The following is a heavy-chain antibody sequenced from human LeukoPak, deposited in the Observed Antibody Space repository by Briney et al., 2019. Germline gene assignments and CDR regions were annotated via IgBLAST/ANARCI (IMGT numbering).Heavy chain of an antibody. CDR3: AVHCSGGSCYSNFGY. J-gene: IGHJ4*02. CDR2: MNPNSGNT. V-gene: IGHV1-8*01. Sequence: ASVNVSCKASGYTFTSYDINWVRQATGQGLEWMGWMNPNSGNTGYAQKFQGRVTMTRNTSISTAYMELSSLRSEDTAVYYCAVHCSGGSCYSNFGYWGQGTLVTVSS. D-gene: IGHD2-15*01. CDR1: GYTFTSYD.